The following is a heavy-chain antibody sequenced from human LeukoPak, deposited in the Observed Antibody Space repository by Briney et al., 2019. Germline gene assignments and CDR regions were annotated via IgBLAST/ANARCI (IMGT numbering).Heavy chain of an antibody. CDR1: GFTFSSYE. CDR3: ARGSYSSGYYFDY. J-gene: IGHJ4*02. CDR2: ISSSGTTK. V-gene: IGHV3-48*03. D-gene: IGHD6-19*01. Sequence: GGSLRLSCAASGFTFSSYEMNWVRQAPGKGLECLSYISSSGTTKYYADSVKGRFTISRDNAKNSLYLQMNSLRAEDTAVYYCARGSYSSGYYFDYWGQGTLVTVSS.